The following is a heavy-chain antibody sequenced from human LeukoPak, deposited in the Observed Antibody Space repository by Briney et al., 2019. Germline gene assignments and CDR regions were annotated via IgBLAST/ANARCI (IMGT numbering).Heavy chain of an antibody. CDR2: IYYSGNS. V-gene: IGHV4-59*01. D-gene: IGHD1-14*01. J-gene: IGHJ6*02. CDR3: ARFLPDLYVMDV. Sequence: SETPSLTCTVSGGSISSYYWNWIRQPPGQGLEWIGYIYYSGNSNYNPSLKSRVTISVDTSRNQFSLKVSSVTAADTAVYYCARFLPDLYVMDVWGQGTTVTVSS. CDR1: GGSISSYY.